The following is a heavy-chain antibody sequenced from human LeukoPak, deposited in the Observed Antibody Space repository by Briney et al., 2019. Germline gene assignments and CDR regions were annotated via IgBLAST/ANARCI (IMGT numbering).Heavy chain of an antibody. Sequence: SETLSLTCAVSGGSISGSNWWSWVCQPPVMGLEWIWEIYDSGSTNYNPSLKSRVTISVDKSKNQFSLKLSSVTAADTVVYYCATRGSGNFDYWGQGTLVTVSS. D-gene: IGHD3-10*01. CDR2: IYDSGST. J-gene: IGHJ4*02. CDR1: GGSISGSNW. V-gene: IGHV4-4*02. CDR3: ATRGSGNFDY.